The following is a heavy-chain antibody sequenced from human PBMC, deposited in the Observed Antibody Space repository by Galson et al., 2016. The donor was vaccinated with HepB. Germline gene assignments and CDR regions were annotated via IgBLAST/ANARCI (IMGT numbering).Heavy chain of an antibody. V-gene: IGHV3-23*01. CDR2: ISMSGNSR. CDR3: AKDLGPYGDYGHFDY. Sequence: SLRLSCAGSGFTFSRYGMTWVRQAPEKGLEDISSISMSGNSRDYAESVKGRFTISRDNSRSMLFLQMNSLKTEDTAVYYCAKDLGPYGDYGHFDYWGQGTLVTVSS. D-gene: IGHD4-17*01. CDR1: GFTFSRYG. J-gene: IGHJ4*02.